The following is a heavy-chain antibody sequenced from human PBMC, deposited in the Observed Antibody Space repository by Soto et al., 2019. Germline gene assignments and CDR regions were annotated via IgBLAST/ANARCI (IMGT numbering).Heavy chain of an antibody. CDR3: VKMVEVTDNYCHNNMGV. J-gene: IGHJ6*02. CDR2: ISDTGGFT. V-gene: IGHV3-64D*06. Sequence: PGGSLRLSCSASGFSFSSYSMYWVRQAPGQGLQYVSGISDTGGFTSYAESLRARITISRDNSKNTVYLQMSSLRPEDTAVYFCVKMVEVTDNYCHNNMGVWGQGTTVTVSS. CDR1: GFSFSSYS. D-gene: IGHD2-21*02.